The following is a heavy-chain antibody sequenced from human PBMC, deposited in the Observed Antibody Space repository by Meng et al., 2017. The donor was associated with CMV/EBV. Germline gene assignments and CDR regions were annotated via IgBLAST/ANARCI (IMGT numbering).Heavy chain of an antibody. V-gene: IGHV3-48*04. J-gene: IGHJ6*02. D-gene: IGHD3-3*01. Sequence: GGSLRLSCAASGFTFSSYSMNWVRQAPGKGLEWVSYISSSSSTIYYADSVKGRFTISRDNAKNSLCLQMNILRAEDTAVYYCASFTIFGVVKDGMDVWGQGTTVTVSS. CDR3: ASFTIFGVVKDGMDV. CDR1: GFTFSSYS. CDR2: ISSSSSTI.